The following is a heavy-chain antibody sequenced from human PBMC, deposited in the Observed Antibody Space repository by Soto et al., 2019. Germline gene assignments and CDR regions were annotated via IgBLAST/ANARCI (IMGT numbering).Heavy chain of an antibody. CDR3: ARERPLNSPSDAFDL. CDR1: GYNFIAQN. Sequence: QVHLVQSGAEVKKPGASVKVSCMASGYNFIAQNIHWVRQAPGLGLEWMGKMNPNSGGSDYAQECQGRVTVTRDTSVHTVYMEVTSLTSDGTAVYYCARERPLNSPSDAFDLWGQGTMVIVSS. CDR2: MNPNSGGS. D-gene: IGHD1-7*01. V-gene: IGHV1-2*02. J-gene: IGHJ3*01.